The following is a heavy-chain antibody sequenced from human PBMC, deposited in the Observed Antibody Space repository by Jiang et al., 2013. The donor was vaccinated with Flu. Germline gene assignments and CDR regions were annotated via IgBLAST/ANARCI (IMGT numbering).Heavy chain of an antibody. CDR1: GFTFSGSA. J-gene: IGHJ4*02. Sequence: QLVESGGGSVQPGGSLKLSCTASGFTFSGSAMHWVRQASGKGLEWIGRVRTKTNSYATTYAASVKGRFTVSRDDSNNTVFLQMNSLPTEDTAIYYCTRNTGDWRGLFDHWGQGTLVTVSS. D-gene: IGHD2-21*01. CDR2: VRTKTNSYAT. V-gene: IGHV3-73*01. CDR3: TRNTGDWRGLFDH.